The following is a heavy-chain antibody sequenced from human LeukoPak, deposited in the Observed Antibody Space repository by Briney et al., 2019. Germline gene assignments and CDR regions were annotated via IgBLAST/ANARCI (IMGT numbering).Heavy chain of an antibody. V-gene: IGHV4-34*01. D-gene: IGHD4-23*01. CDR2: FYYSWNP. CDR3: ARRLAVVTQEIDY. CDR1: GHSFSGYY. Sequence: PSETLSLTCAVYGHSFSGYYWSWLPQPPGKGLEWLGSFYYSWNPYYNPSLKSRVTISVDTSENQFSLKRSSVTAADTAVYYCARRLAVVTQEIDYWGQGNLVTVSS. J-gene: IGHJ4*02.